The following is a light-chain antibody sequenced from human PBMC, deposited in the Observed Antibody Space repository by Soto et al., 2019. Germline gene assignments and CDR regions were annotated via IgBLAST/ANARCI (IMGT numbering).Light chain of an antibody. CDR1: SSDVGGYNY. CDR3: CSWAGSYYV. V-gene: IGLV2-11*01. J-gene: IGLJ1*01. CDR2: DVS. Sequence: QSALTQPRSVSGSPGQSVTISCTGTSSDVGGYNYVSWYQQHPGKAPKLMIYDVSKRPSGVPDRFSGSKSGNTASLTISGLQAEDEADYYCCSWAGSYYVFGTGTKLTVL.